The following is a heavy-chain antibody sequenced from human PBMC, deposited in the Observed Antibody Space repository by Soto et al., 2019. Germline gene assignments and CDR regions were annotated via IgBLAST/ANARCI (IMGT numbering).Heavy chain of an antibody. J-gene: IGHJ5*02. CDR2: ISSNGGST. CDR1: GFTFSSYA. D-gene: IGHD1-26*01. V-gene: IGHV3-64D*08. Sequence: GGSLRLSCSASGFTFSSYAMHWVRQAPGKGLEYVSAISSNGGSTYYADSVKGRFTISRDNSKNTLYLQMSSLRAEDTAVYYCVKNQGEWELLPTQAFDPWGQGTLVTVSS. CDR3: VKNQGEWELLPTQAFDP.